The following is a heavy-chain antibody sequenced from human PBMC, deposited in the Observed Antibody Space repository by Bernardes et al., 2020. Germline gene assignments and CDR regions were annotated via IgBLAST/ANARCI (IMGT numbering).Heavy chain of an antibody. D-gene: IGHD3-3*01. V-gene: IGHV1-18*01. J-gene: IGHJ5*02. CDR1: GYTFTSYG. CDR2: ISAYNGNT. Sequence: ASVKVSCKASGYTFTSYGISWVRQAPGQGLEWMGWISAYNGNTNYAQKLQGRVTMTTDTSTSTAYMELRSLRSDDTAVYYCARDGPRITIFGVGRTQENWFDPWGQGTLVTVSS. CDR3: ARDGPRITIFGVGRTQENWFDP.